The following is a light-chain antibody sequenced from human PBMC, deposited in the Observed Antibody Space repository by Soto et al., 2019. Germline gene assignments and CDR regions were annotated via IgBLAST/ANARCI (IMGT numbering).Light chain of an antibody. CDR3: QQHNSYPRT. V-gene: IGKV1-9*01. Sequence: DIQLTQYTYFLFASVGDRVTIRCRASQGISTYLAWYQQKPGNAPKLLIHVASILQRGVPSRFSGSGSGTEFTLTISSLQPEDFATYYCQQHNSYPRTFGQGTPLEIK. CDR1: QGISTY. CDR2: VAS. J-gene: IGKJ2*01.